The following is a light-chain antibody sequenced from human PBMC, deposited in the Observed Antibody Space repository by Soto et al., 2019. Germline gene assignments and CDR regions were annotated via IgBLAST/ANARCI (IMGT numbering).Light chain of an antibody. Sequence: SYELTQPPSVSVAPGQTARITCEESIIELKSVHWYQQRPGQAPVLVVYDDDDRPSGIPDRFSGSKSENMATLTISRVEAGDEADYYCRAWDSYSDHWVFGRGTKLTVL. J-gene: IGLJ3*02. CDR1: IIELKS. V-gene: IGLV3-21*02. CDR2: DDD. CDR3: RAWDSYSDHWV.